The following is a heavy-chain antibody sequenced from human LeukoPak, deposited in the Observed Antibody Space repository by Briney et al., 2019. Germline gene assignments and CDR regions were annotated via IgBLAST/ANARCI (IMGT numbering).Heavy chain of an antibody. V-gene: IGHV3-7*01. CDR2: IKQDGSEK. Sequence: GGSLRLSSAASGFTFSSYAMHSVRQAPGKGLEWVANIKQDGSEKYYVDSVKGRFTISRDNAKNSLYLQMNSLRAEDTAVYYCASRRDGYNYWGQGTLVTVSS. CDR1: GFTFSSYA. D-gene: IGHD5-24*01. CDR3: ASRRDGYNY. J-gene: IGHJ4*02.